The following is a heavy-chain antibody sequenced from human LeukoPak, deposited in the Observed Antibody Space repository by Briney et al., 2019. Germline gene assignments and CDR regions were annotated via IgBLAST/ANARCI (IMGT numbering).Heavy chain of an antibody. D-gene: IGHD4-23*01. CDR1: GGSISNYY. CDR2: VSSNGNT. V-gene: IGHV4-4*07. CDR3: ARYYGGRGGGPLDY. Sequence: PSETLSLTCTVSGGSISNYYWSWIRQPAGKGLEWVGRVSSNGNTNYNPSLKSRVTMSADTSKNQFSLKVNSVTAADTAVYYCARYYGGRGGGPLDYWGQGTLVTVSS. J-gene: IGHJ4*02.